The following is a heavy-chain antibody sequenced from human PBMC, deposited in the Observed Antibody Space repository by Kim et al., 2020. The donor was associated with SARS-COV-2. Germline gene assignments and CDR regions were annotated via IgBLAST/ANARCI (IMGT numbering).Heavy chain of an antibody. CDR1: GGSISSSSYY. D-gene: IGHD5-12*01. V-gene: IGHV4-39*01. CDR2: IYYSGST. Sequence: SETLSLTCTVSGGSISSSSYYWGWIRQPPGKGLEWIGSIYYSGSTYYNPSPKSRVTISVDTSKNQFSLKLSSVTAADTAVYYCARLRLGEMATIPGYFDYWGQGTLVTVSS. CDR3: ARLRLGEMATIPGYFDY. J-gene: IGHJ4*02.